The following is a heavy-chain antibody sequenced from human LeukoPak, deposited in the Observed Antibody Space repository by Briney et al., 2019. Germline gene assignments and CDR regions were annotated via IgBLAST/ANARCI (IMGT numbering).Heavy chain of an antibody. D-gene: IGHD2-2*01. CDR1: GGSISSGNYY. Sequence: SETLSLTCTVSGGSISSGNYYWSWIRQPAGKGLEWIGRIYTGGSTNYNPSLKSRVTILVDTSKNQFSLKLSSVTAADTAVYYCARTGPGYCSSTSCYVGAFDIWGQGTMVTVSS. V-gene: IGHV4-61*02. CDR2: IYTGGST. CDR3: ARTGPGYCSSTSCYVGAFDI. J-gene: IGHJ3*02.